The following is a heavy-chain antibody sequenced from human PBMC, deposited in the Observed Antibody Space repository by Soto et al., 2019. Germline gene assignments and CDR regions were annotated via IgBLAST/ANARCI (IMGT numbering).Heavy chain of an antibody. CDR1: GGSISSYY. V-gene: IGHV4-59*01. D-gene: IGHD6-6*01. J-gene: IGHJ6*02. CDR2: IYYSGST. CDR3: ERVESRGAARPYYYYGMDV. Sequence: SETLSLTCTVSGGSISSYYWSWIRQPPGKGLEWIGYIYYSGSTNYNPSLKSRVTISVDTSKNQFSLKLSSVTAADTAVYYCERVESRGAARPYYYYGMDVWGQGTTRTVSS.